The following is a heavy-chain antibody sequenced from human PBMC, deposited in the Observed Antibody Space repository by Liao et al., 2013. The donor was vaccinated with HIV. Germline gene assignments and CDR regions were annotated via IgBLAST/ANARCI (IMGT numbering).Heavy chain of an antibody. CDR2: IDTSGSI. Sequence: QVQLQESGPGLVKPSETLSLTCTVSGGSITSGDHYWSWIRQPAGKGLEWIGRIDTSGSIKYSPSLKSRVTISVDTSRNQFSLMLTSVTAADTAVYYCARATMSRGVIPSWGYFDYWGQGALVTVSS. CDR1: GGSITSGDHY. D-gene: IGHD3-10*01. J-gene: IGHJ4*02. CDR3: ARATMSRGVIPSWGYFDY. V-gene: IGHV4-61*02.